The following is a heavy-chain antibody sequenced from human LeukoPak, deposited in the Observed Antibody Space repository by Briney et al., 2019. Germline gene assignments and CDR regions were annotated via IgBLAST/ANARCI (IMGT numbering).Heavy chain of an antibody. J-gene: IGHJ6*02. CDR3: ASPSGSGYYRYGMDV. V-gene: IGHV4-59*12. D-gene: IGHD3-3*01. CDR1: GGSISSYY. Sequence: SETLSLTCTVSGGSISSYYWSWIRQPPGKGLEWIGYIYYSGSTNYNPSLKSRVTISVDTSKNQFSLKLSSVTAADTAVYYCASPSGSGYYRYGMDVWGQGTTVTVSS. CDR2: IYYSGST.